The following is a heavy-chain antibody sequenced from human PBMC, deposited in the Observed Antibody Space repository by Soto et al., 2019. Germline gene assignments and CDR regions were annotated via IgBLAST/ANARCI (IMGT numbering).Heavy chain of an antibody. CDR1: VVSEFTFSDQY. D-gene: IGHD3-3*01. CDR2: SRNRVNSFST. CDR3: ARDDYTYGVY. V-gene: IGHV3-72*01. J-gene: IGHJ4*02. Sequence: PGGSLRLSCAVSVVSEFTFSDQYIDWVRQAPGKGLEWVGRSRNRVNSFSTAYAASVQGRFTISRDDAKKSLYLHMNSLRVEDTALYYCARDDYTYGVYWGQGSLVTVSS.